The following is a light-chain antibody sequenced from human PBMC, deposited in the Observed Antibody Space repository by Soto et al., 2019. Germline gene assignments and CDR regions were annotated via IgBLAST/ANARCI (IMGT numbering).Light chain of an antibody. V-gene: IGKV1-12*01. CDR2: AAS. CDR1: QGITSW. CDR3: QQTSSLPLT. J-gene: IGKJ4*01. Sequence: DIQMTQSPSSVSASIGDRVTITCRASQGITSWLAWYQQQPRKAPKLLIFAASSLQCGVPSRFSGSGSGKDFTLTISSLHPEDFATYYCQQTSSLPLTFGGGTKVEIK.